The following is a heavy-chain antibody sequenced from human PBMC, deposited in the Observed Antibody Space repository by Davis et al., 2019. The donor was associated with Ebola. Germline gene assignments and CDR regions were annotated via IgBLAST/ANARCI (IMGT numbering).Heavy chain of an antibody. D-gene: IGHD2-2*02. V-gene: IGHV1-2*02. CDR2: INPNSGGT. Sequence: ASVKVSCKASGYTFTGYYMHWVRQAPGQGLEWMGWINPNSGGTNYAQKFQGRVTMTRDTSISTAYMELSRLRSDDTAVYYCARDRPAAIRSVNWFDPWGRGTLVTVSS. CDR1: GYTFTGYY. J-gene: IGHJ5*02. CDR3: ARDRPAAIRSVNWFDP.